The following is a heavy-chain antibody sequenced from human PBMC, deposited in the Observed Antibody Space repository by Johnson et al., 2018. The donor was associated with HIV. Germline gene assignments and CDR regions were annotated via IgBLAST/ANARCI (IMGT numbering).Heavy chain of an antibody. Sequence: VQLVESGGGLVQPGRSLRLSCAASGFTFDDYAMHWVRQAPGKGLEWVSGISWNSGSIGYADSVKGRFTISRDNAKHALYLQMNSLRAEDTALYYCAVIAVAGGGAFDIWGQGTMVTVSS. CDR3: AVIAVAGGGAFDI. CDR1: GFTFDDYA. D-gene: IGHD6-19*01. V-gene: IGHV3-9*01. CDR2: ISWNSGSI. J-gene: IGHJ3*02.